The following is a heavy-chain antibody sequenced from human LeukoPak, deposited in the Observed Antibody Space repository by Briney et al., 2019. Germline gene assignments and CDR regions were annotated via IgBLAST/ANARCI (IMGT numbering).Heavy chain of an antibody. Sequence: PLASVKVSCKASGGTFSSYAISWVRQAPGQGLEWMGGIIPIFGTANYAQKFQGRVTITADESTSTAYMELSSLRSEDTAVYYCARDVKPPHAYCGGDCYSLDYWGQGTLVTVPS. CDR2: IIPIFGTA. V-gene: IGHV1-69*13. CDR1: GGTFSSYA. D-gene: IGHD2-21*02. CDR3: ARDVKPPHAYCGGDCYSLDY. J-gene: IGHJ4*02.